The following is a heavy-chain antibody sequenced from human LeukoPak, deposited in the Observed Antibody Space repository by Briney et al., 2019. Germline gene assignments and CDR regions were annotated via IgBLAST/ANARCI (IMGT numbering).Heavy chain of an antibody. CDR3: AKDGPSRQPVVPAAVDY. D-gene: IGHD2-2*01. J-gene: IGHJ4*02. CDR2: ISYDGSNK. V-gene: IGHV3-30*18. Sequence: GGSLRLSCAASGFTSSNYGMLWVRQAPAKGLDWVAVISYDGSNKYYADSVKGRFTISRDNSKNTLYLQMNSLRAEDTAVYYCAKDGPSRQPVVPAAVDYWGQGTLVTVSS. CDR1: GFTSSNYG.